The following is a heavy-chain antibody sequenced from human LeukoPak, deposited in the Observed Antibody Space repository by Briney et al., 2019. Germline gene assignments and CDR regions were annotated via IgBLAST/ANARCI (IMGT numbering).Heavy chain of an antibody. Sequence: GGSLRLSCAASGFTFSSYGMHWVRQARGKGLEWVAVIWYDGSNKYYADSVKGRFTISRDNSKNTLYLQMNSLRAEDTAVYYCARAQPYCSGGSCPRATYYYGMDVWGKGTTVTVSS. CDR2: IWYDGSNK. D-gene: IGHD2-15*01. J-gene: IGHJ6*04. V-gene: IGHV3-33*01. CDR3: ARAQPYCSGGSCPRATYYYGMDV. CDR1: GFTFSSYG.